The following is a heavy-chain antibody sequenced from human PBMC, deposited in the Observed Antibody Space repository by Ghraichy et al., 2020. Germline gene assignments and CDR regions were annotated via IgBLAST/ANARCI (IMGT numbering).Heavy chain of an antibody. V-gene: IGHV3-11*01. CDR1: GFTFSDYY. Sequence: GESLNISCAASGFTFSDYYMSWIRQAPGKGLEWVSYISSSSISKDYADSVKGRFTISRDNAKNSLYLQMNSLRAEDTTVYYCARVYSGSWPHAFDVWGQGTMVTVSS. CDR2: ISSSSISK. J-gene: IGHJ3*01. CDR3: ARVYSGSWPHAFDV. D-gene: IGHD1-26*01.